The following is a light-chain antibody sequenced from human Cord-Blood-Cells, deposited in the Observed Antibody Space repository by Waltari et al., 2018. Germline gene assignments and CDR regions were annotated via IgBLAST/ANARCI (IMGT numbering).Light chain of an antibody. V-gene: IGLV2-14*01. J-gene: IGLJ1*01. CDR2: EVS. CDR3: SSYTSSSTYV. CDR1: SSDVGGYNY. Sequence: QSALTQPASVSGSPGQPITISCTGTSSDVGGYNYVSWYQQHPGKAPKLMIYEVSNRPSGFSNRFSGSKAGNTASLTISGLQAEDEADYYCSSYTSSSTYVFGTGTKVTVL.